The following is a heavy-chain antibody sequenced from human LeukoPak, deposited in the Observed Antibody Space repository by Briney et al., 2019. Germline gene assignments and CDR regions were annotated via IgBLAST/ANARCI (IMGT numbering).Heavy chain of an antibody. Sequence: SETLSLTCTVSGYFISSGYYWGWIRQSPGKGLEWIGTMFHSGNTYYNPSLNSRVTLSVDTSKNQFSLKLSSVTAADTAVYYCARLGEIGLWFGESTPLSWFDPWGQGTLVTVSS. D-gene: IGHD3-10*01. CDR2: MFHSGNT. CDR1: GYFISSGYY. J-gene: IGHJ5*02. CDR3: ARLGEIGLWFGESTPLSWFDP. V-gene: IGHV4-38-2*02.